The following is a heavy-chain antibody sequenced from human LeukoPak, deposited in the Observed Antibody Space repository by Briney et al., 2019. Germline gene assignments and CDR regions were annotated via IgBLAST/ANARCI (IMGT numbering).Heavy chain of an antibody. Sequence: GGSLRLSCAASGFTFSSYAMSWVRQAPGKGLEWVSAISGSGGSTYYADSVKGRFTISRDNAKNSLYLQMNSLRAEDTAVYYCARGHGGVDYWGQGTLVTVSS. CDR1: GFTFSSYA. CDR2: ISGSGGST. V-gene: IGHV3-23*01. CDR3: ARGHGGVDY. J-gene: IGHJ4*02.